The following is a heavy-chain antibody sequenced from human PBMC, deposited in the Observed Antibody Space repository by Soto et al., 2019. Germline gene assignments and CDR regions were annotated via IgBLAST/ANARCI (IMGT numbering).Heavy chain of an antibody. CDR2: IGTSGDST. D-gene: IGHD3-3*01. CDR1: GFTFSTYT. CDR3: TRDGEPL. V-gene: IGHV3-21*01. J-gene: IGHJ3*01. Sequence: AQLVESGGGLVKPGESLRLACAASGFTFSTYTLNWVRQAPGKGLEWVSSIGTSGDSTYYEDSVRGRFTISRDNARASLYLQMDSLRVEDTAMYYCTRDGEPLWGPGTMVTVSS.